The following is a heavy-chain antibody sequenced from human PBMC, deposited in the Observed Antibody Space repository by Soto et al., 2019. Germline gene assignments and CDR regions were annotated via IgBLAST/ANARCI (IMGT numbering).Heavy chain of an antibody. CDR2: IFSNDEK. CDR3: ARISNLKVDIAKFDP. Sequence: QVTLKESGPVLVKPTETLTLTCTVSGFSLSNARVGVSWIRQPPGKALEWLAHIFSNDEKSYSTSLKSRLTISKDTSKSQVVLTMANMDPVDTATYYCARISNLKVDIAKFDPWGQGTLVTVSS. CDR1: GFSLSNARVG. J-gene: IGHJ5*02. V-gene: IGHV2-26*01. D-gene: IGHD5-12*01.